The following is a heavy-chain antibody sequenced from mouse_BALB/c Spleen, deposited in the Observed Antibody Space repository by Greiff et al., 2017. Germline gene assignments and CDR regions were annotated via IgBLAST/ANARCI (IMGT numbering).Heavy chain of an antibody. Sequence: VQRVESGGGLVKPGGSLKLSCAASGFTFSSYAMSWVRQTPEKRLEWVASISSGGSTYYPDSVKGRFTISRDNARNILYLQMSSLRSEDTAMYYCARGEGSSFPFDYWGQGTTLTVSS. CDR3: ARGEGSSFPFDY. V-gene: IGHV5-6-5*01. CDR1: GFTFSSYA. D-gene: IGHD1-1*01. CDR2: ISSGGST. J-gene: IGHJ2*01.